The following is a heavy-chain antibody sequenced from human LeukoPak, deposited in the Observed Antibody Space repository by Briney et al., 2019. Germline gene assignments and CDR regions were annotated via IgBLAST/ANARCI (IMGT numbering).Heavy chain of an antibody. CDR2: IYHSGST. Sequence: SETLSLTCTVSGYSISSGYYWGWIRQPPGKGLEWIGSIYHSGSTYYNPSLKSRVTISVDTSKNQFSLKLSSVTAADTAVYYCARVSPRYCGGDCRDYWGQGTLVTVSS. V-gene: IGHV4-38-2*02. CDR1: GYSISSGYY. CDR3: ARVSPRYCGGDCRDY. D-gene: IGHD2-21*02. J-gene: IGHJ4*02.